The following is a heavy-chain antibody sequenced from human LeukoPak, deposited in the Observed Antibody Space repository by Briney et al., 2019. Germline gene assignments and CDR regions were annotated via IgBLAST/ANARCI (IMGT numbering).Heavy chain of an antibody. J-gene: IGHJ4*02. V-gene: IGHV4-59*01. Sequence: SETLSLTPTVSVGSTCGYSWGSIRQPPGRGVGRGGYIYYSGNTTSKPPLKSLVTISVDTSKSQCSLKLSSVTAADTAVYYCARVMGGYRNVWAFDYWGQGTLVTVSS. CDR2: IYYSGNT. D-gene: IGHD5-18*01. CDR1: VGSTCGYS. CDR3: ARVMGGYRNVWAFDY.